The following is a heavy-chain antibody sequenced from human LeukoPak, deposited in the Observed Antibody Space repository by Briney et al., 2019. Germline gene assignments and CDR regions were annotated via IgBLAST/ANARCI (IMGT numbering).Heavy chain of an antibody. D-gene: IGHD6-19*01. J-gene: IGHJ6*02. CDR1: GFSFHSYG. V-gene: IGHV3-30*18. Sequence: PGGSLRLSCAASGFSFHSYGMYWVRQAPGKGLEWVATISYDGTKKYYADSVKGRFTISRDNSRSTLDLQMRSLTTEDTAVYYCAKDIWERLVLGYYGMDVWGQGTTVIVSS. CDR2: ISYDGTKK. CDR3: AKDIWERLVLGYYGMDV.